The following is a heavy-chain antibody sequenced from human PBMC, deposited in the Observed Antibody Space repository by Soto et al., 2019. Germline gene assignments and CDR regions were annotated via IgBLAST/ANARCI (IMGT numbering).Heavy chain of an antibody. J-gene: IGHJ6*03. CDR3: ARELIFGVVKGYYYYMDV. CDR1: GDSVSSNSAA. CDR2: TYYRSKWYN. V-gene: IGHV6-1*01. Sequence: SQTLSLTGAISGDSVSSNSAAWNWIRQSPSRGLEWLGRTYYRSKWYNDYAVSVKSRITINPDTSKNQFSLQLNSVTPEDTAVYYCARELIFGVVKGYYYYMDVWGKGTTVTVSS. D-gene: IGHD3-3*01.